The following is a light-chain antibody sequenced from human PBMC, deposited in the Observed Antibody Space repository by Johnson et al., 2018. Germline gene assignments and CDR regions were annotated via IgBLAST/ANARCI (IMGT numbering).Light chain of an antibody. V-gene: IGLV1-51*02. J-gene: IGLJ1*01. CDR1: SSNIGNNY. CDR2: ENN. Sequence: QSVLTQPPSVSAAPGQKVTISCSGSSSNIGNNYVSWYQQLPGTAPKLLIYENNKRPSGIPDRFSGSKSGTSATLGITGLQTGDEADYYSGTWDSSRRAGNVFGTGTKVTVL. CDR3: GTWDSSRRAGNV.